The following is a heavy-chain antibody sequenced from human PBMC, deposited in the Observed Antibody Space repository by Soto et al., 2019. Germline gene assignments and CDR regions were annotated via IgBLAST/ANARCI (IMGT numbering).Heavy chain of an antibody. J-gene: IGHJ4*02. Sequence: EVQLVESGGGLVQPGGSLRLSCAASGFTFSSYEMNWVRQAPGKGLEWVSYISSSGSTIYYADSVKGRFTISRDNAKNSLYLQMNSLRAEDTAVYYCASPLAGDYDDWGQGTLVTVSS. CDR3: ASPLAGDYDD. CDR2: ISSSGSTI. CDR1: GFTFSSYE. V-gene: IGHV3-48*03. D-gene: IGHD4-17*01.